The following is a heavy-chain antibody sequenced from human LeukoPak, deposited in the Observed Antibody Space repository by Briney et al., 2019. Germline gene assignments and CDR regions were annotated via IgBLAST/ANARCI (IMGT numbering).Heavy chain of an antibody. D-gene: IGHD4-17*01. CDR2: IRGGGTGA. Sequence: GGSLGLSCTASGFTFSAFAMMWVRQAPGKGPEWIAAIRGGGTGAFYAGSVMGRFTISKDNSKDTLFLQMNNLRAEDTAVYYCARDPNGDYVGAFDMWGPGTMVTVSS. CDR1: GFTFSAFA. CDR3: ARDPNGDYVGAFDM. J-gene: IGHJ3*02. V-gene: IGHV3-23*01.